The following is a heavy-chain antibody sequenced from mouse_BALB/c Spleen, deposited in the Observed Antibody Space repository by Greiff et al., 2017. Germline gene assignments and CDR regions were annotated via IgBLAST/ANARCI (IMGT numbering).Heavy chain of an antibody. V-gene: IGHV5-17*02. CDR1: GFTFSSFG. Sequence: EVKVVESGGGLVQPGGSRKLSCAASGFTFSSFGMHWVRQAPEKGLEWVAYISSGSSTIYYADTVKGRFTISRDNPKNTLFLQMTSLRSEDTAMYYCARYYYGSRNWYFDVWGAGTTVTVSS. D-gene: IGHD1-1*01. CDR2: ISSGSSTI. CDR3: ARYYYGSRNWYFDV. J-gene: IGHJ1*01.